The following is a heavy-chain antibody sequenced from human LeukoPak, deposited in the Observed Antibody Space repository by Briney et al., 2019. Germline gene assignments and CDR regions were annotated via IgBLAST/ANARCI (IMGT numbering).Heavy chain of an antibody. J-gene: IGHJ6*02. CDR3: ARHGDNNRFYYYYYYGMDV. CDR1: GGSISSGGYY. CDR2: ICYSGST. D-gene: IGHD2/OR15-2a*01. V-gene: IGHV4-31*03. Sequence: SQTLSLTCTVSGGSISSGGYYWSWIRQHPGKGLEWIGYICYSGSTYYNPSLKSRVTISVDTSKNQFSLNLSSVTAADTAVYYCARHGDNNRFYYYYYYGMDVWGQGTTVTVSS.